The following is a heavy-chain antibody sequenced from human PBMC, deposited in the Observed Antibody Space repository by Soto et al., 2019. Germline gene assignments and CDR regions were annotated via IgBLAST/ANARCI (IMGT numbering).Heavy chain of an antibody. D-gene: IGHD4-17*01. CDR1: GFTFSSYG. CDR3: AKSVWYGDYDLYFDY. J-gene: IGHJ4*02. Sequence: QVQLVESGGGVVQPGRSLRLSCAASGFTFSSYGMHWVRQAPGKGLEWVAVISYDGSNKYYADSVKGRFTISRDNSKNTLYLQMNSLRAEDTAVYYCAKSVWYGDYDLYFDYWGQGTLVTVSS. V-gene: IGHV3-30*18. CDR2: ISYDGSNK.